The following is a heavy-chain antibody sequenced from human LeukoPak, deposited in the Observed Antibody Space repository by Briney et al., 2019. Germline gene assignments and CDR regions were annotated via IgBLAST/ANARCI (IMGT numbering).Heavy chain of an antibody. D-gene: IGHD3-10*01. CDR2: IKQDGGEK. V-gene: IGHV3-7*01. CDR3: AIDRGGSASHGFEAFDI. Sequence: PGGSLRLSCAASGFTFSSYEMNWVRQAPGKGLEWVANIKQDGGEKSYVDSVKGRFTISRDNAKNSLHLQMNSLRAEDTAVYYCAIDRGGSASHGFEAFDIWGQGTMVTVSS. CDR1: GFTFSSYE. J-gene: IGHJ3*02.